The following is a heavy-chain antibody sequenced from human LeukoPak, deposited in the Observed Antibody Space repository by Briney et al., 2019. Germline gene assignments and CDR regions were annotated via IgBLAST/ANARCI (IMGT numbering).Heavy chain of an antibody. CDR3: ATSGSGEFDY. Sequence: GGSLRLPCAASGFTFSSYAMSWVRQAPGKGLEWVSAISGSGGSTYYADSVKGRFTISRDNSKNTLYLQMNSLRVEDTAVYYCATSGSGEFDYWGQGTLVTVSS. J-gene: IGHJ4*02. D-gene: IGHD3-10*01. CDR1: GFTFSSYA. CDR2: ISGSGGST. V-gene: IGHV3-23*01.